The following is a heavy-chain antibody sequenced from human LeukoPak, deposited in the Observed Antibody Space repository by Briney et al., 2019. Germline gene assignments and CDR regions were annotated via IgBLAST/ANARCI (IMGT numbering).Heavy chain of an antibody. D-gene: IGHD3-22*01. V-gene: IGHV4-34*01. Sequence: PSETLSLTCAVYGGSFSGYYWGWIRQPPGKGLEWIGEINHSGSTNYNPSLKSRVTISVDTSKNQFSLKLSSVTAADTAVYYCARGRMIVVVRTGYFQHWGQGTLVTVSS. CDR3: ARGRMIVVVRTGYFQH. J-gene: IGHJ1*01. CDR2: INHSGST. CDR1: GGSFSGYY.